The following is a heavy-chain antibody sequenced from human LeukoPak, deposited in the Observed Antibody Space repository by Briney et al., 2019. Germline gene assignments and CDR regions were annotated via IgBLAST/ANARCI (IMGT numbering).Heavy chain of an antibody. J-gene: IGHJ4*02. CDR2: MSPNSGIT. V-gene: IGHV1-8*01. Sequence: ASVKVSCKASGYTFTSYDINWVRQATGQGLEWMRWMSPNSGITGYAQKSQGRVTMTRNTAISTAYMELSSLRSEDTAVYYCVRTPPNWGADYWGQGTLVTVSS. D-gene: IGHD7-27*01. CDR3: VRTPPNWGADY. CDR1: GYTFTSYD.